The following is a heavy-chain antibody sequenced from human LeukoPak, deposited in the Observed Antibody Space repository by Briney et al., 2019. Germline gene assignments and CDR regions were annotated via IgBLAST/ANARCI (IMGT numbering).Heavy chain of an antibody. D-gene: IGHD3-22*01. CDR1: GFTFSSFN. CDR3: ARGNYYDSDVYYYKLDY. V-gene: IGHV3-48*01. CDR2: ITSRSSST. Sequence: GGSLRLSCAASGFTFSSFNMNWVRQAPGKGLEWVSYITSRSSSTYYADSVRGRFTISRDNAKNSLYLQMNGLRVEDTAVYYCARGNYYDSDVYYYKLDYWGQGTLVTVSS. J-gene: IGHJ4*02.